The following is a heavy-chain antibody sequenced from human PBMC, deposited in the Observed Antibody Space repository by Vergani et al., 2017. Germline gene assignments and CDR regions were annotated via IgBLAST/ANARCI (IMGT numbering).Heavy chain of an antibody. Sequence: QVQLQESGPGLVKPPGTLSLTCPVSGGSISSSNWWSWVRQPPGKGLAWIGEIYHSGSTNYNPSLKSRVTISVDKSKNQFSLKLSSVTAADTAVYYCARYPDTAMVPFAFDIWGQGTMVTVSS. CDR1: GGSISSSNW. CDR2: IYHSGST. J-gene: IGHJ3*02. CDR3: ARYPDTAMVPFAFDI. D-gene: IGHD5-18*01. V-gene: IGHV4-4*03.